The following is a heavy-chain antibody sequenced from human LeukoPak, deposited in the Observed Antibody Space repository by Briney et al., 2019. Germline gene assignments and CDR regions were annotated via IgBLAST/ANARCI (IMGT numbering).Heavy chain of an antibody. CDR1: GDSISSYF. Sequence: PSETLSLTCTVSGDSISSYFWSWIRQPPGKRLEWIAYVHYSESTNYNPSLKSRVTISLDTAWNQFSLMLSSVTAADTALYYCARDRRWEQLHAFDLWGPGAMVTVSS. V-gene: IGHV4-59*01. CDR3: ARDRRWEQLHAFDL. J-gene: IGHJ3*01. D-gene: IGHD1-26*01. CDR2: VHYSEST.